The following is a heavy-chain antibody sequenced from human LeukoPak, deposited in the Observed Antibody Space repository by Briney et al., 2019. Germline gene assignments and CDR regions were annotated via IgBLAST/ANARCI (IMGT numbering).Heavy chain of an antibody. CDR2: INPNSGGT. CDR3: AGTTNSGSYYHFDY. Sequence: ASVKVSCKASGYTFTGYYMHWVRQAPGQGLEWMRWINPNSGGTNYAQKFQGRVTMTRDTSISTAYMELSRLRSDDTAVYYCAGTTNSGSYYHFDYWRQGTLVTVSS. J-gene: IGHJ4*02. CDR1: GYTFTGYY. V-gene: IGHV1-2*02. D-gene: IGHD1-26*01.